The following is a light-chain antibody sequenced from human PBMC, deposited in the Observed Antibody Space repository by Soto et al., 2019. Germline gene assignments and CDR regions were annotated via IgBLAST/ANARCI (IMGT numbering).Light chain of an antibody. J-gene: IGLJ3*02. CDR2: SDN. CDR3: QSYDSRLSHSV. CDR1: NSNVGAHYD. V-gene: IGLV1-40*01. Sequence: QSVLTQPPSVSGAPGQRVTLTCTGSNSNVGAHYDVHWYQKVPGAAPTLLIYSDNIRPSGVPDRFSGSRAGGTASLVITGLQAEDEADYYCQSYDSRLSHSVFGGGTQLTVL.